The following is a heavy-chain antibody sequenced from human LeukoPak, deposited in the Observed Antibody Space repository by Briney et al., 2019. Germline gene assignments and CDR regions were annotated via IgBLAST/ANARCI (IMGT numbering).Heavy chain of an antibody. Sequence: PSEPLSLTCTVSGGSISNYYWSWIRQPAGKGLEWIGRIYSSGTTIYNPSLKSRVTMSVDTSKNQFSLKLSSVTAADTVVYFCASGSSGYDPWGQGTLVTVSS. CDR2: IYSSGTT. CDR3: ASGSSGYDP. J-gene: IGHJ5*02. D-gene: IGHD5-12*01. V-gene: IGHV4-4*07. CDR1: GGSISNYY.